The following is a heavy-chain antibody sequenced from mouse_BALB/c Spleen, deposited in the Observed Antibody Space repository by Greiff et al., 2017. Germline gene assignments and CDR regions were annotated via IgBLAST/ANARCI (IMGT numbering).Heavy chain of an antibody. D-gene: IGHD1-1*01. CDR3: TRAYYYGSSYRFAY. CDR1: GYTFTSYW. CDR2: IDPSDSYT. J-gene: IGHJ3*01. Sequence: VQLQQPGAELVKPGASVKMSCKASGYTFTSYWMHWVKQRPGQGLEWIGVIDPSDSYTSYNQKFKGKATLTVDTSSSTAYMQLSSLTSEDSAVYYCTRAYYYGSSYRFAYWGQGTLVTVSA. V-gene: IGHV1S127*01.